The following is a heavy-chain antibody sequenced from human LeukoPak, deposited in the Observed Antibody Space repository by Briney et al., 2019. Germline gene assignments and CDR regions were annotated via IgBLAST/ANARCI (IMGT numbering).Heavy chain of an antibody. CDR3: AGSISATGGG. V-gene: IGHV3-74*01. J-gene: IGHJ3*01. CDR2: INSDGSIT. Sequence: GGSLRLSCAASGFTFSSYGMHWVRQVPGKGLVWVSRINSDGSITTYADSVKGRFTISRDNAKNTLYLQMNSLRVEDTAVYYCAGSISATGGGWGQGTMVTVSS. CDR1: GFTFSSYG. D-gene: IGHD6-13*01.